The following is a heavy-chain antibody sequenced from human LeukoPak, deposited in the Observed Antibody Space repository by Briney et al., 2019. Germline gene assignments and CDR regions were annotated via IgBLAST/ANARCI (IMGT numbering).Heavy chain of an antibody. V-gene: IGHV4-59*08. D-gene: IGHD4-17*01. CDR1: GGSVSSYY. CDR3: AKHDSGYNWFDP. J-gene: IGHJ5*02. CDR2: LHYSGST. Sequence: SETLSLTCTVSGGSVSSYYWTWIRQPPGKGLEWIGYLHYSGSTDYNPSLKNRVTILVDTSKNQFSLNLSSVTAADTAVYYCAKHDSGYNWFDPWGQGTLVTVSS.